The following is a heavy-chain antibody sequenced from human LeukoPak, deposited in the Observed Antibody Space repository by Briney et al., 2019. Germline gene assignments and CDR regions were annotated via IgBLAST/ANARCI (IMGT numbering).Heavy chain of an antibody. CDR3: ARDRGGSYYFSPYFDY. V-gene: IGHV1-3*01. CDR1: GYTFTSYA. D-gene: IGHD1-26*01. Sequence: ASVKVSCKASGYTFTSYAMHWVRQAPGQRLEWMGWINAGSGNTKYSQKFQGRVTITRDTSASTAYMELSSLRSEDTAVYYCARDRGGSYYFSPYFDYWGQGTLVTVSS. J-gene: IGHJ4*02. CDR2: INAGSGNT.